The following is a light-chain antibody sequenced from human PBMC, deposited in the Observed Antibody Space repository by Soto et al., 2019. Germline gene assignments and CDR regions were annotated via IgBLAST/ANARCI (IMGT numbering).Light chain of an antibody. CDR3: QQYAWSPLT. V-gene: IGKV3-20*01. CDR2: DAS. CDR1: QTVPSSY. Sequence: EIVLTQSPGTLSLSPGERATLSCRASQTVPSSYLAWYQQRPGQAPRLLISDASSRATGIPDRFSGSESGTDFTLTISSLEPEDFAVYYCQQYAWSPLTFGQGTRLEIK. J-gene: IGKJ5*01.